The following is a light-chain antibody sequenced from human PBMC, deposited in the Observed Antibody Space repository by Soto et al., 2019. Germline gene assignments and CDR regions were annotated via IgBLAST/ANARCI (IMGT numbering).Light chain of an antibody. CDR2: SNN. CDR1: SSNIGSNT. V-gene: IGLV1-44*01. Sequence: QSVLTQPPSASGTPGQRVTISCSGSSSNIGSNTVNWYQQLPGTAPKLLIYSNNQRPSGVPDRSSGSKSGTSASLAIRGLQSEDEAEYYGAAWDDSLNGPVCGGGTKLTVL. J-gene: IGLJ2*01. CDR3: AAWDDSLNGPV.